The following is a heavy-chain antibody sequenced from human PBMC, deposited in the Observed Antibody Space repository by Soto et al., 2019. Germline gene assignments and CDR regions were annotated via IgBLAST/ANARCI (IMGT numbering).Heavy chain of an antibody. Sequence: GGSLRLSCAASGFSFSSYWMSWVRQAPGKGLEWVANIRQDGSQIYYLGSVKGRFTISRDNAKNSLYLQMKSLRAEDTAVYYFARLEWPTKGAFDIWGQGTMVTVSS. CDR3: ARLEWPTKGAFDI. J-gene: IGHJ3*02. CDR1: GFSFSSYW. V-gene: IGHV3-7*03. CDR2: IRQDGSQI. D-gene: IGHD3-3*01.